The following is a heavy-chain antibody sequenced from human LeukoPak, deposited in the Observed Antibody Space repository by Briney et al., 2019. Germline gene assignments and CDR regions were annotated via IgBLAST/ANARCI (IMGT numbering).Heavy chain of an antibody. V-gene: IGHV4-59*08. D-gene: IGHD6-25*01. CDR3: ASLRIAAVGTGWFDP. CDR2: IYYSGST. CDR1: GGSNSSYY. Sequence: SETLSLTCTVSGGSNSSYYWSWIRQPPGKGLEWIGYIYYSGSTNYNPSLKSRVTISVDTSKNKFSLKLSSVTAADTAVYYCASLRIAAVGTGWFDPWGQGTLVTVSS. J-gene: IGHJ5*02.